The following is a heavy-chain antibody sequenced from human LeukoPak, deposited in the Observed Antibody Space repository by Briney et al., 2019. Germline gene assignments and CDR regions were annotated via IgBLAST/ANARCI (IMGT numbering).Heavy chain of an antibody. Sequence: SETLSLTXAVYGGSFSGYYWSWIRQPPGKGLEWIGEINHSGSTNYNPSLKSRVTISVDTSKNQFSLKLSSVTAADTAVYYCARAARIAARPGLDYWGQGTLVTVSS. CDR1: GGSFSGYY. V-gene: IGHV4-34*01. CDR3: ARAARIAARPGLDY. J-gene: IGHJ4*02. CDR2: INHSGST. D-gene: IGHD6-6*01.